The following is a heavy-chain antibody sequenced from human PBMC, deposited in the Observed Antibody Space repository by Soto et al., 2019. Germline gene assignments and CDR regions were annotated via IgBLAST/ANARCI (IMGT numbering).Heavy chain of an antibody. V-gene: IGHV5-51*01. CDR3: ARPENTRWYDS. CDR1: EYSFSTYW. Sequence: ESLKISCKGSEYSFSTYWIAWVRQMPGKGLEWMGIIYPGDSDTRYSPSFQGQVTISADKSISTAHLQWSSLKASDTAMYYCARPENTRWYDSWRQGSLVPVSS. CDR2: IYPGDSDT. J-gene: IGHJ5*01.